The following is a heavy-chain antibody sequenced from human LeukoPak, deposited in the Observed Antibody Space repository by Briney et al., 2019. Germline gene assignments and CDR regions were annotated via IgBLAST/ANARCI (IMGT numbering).Heavy chain of an antibody. Sequence: GGSLRLSCAASGFTFSSYEMSWVRQAPGKGLEWVSYISGGGTTIFYADSVKGLFTISRDNAKSSLYLQLNSLRAEDTAVYYCARDGYFDHWGQGTLVTVSS. V-gene: IGHV3-48*03. J-gene: IGHJ4*02. CDR2: ISGGGTTI. CDR1: GFTFSSYE. CDR3: ARDGYFDH.